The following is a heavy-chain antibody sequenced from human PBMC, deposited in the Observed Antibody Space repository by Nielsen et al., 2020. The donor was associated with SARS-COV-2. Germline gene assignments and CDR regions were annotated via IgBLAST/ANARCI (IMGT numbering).Heavy chain of an antibody. CDR1: GFTFSSYA. D-gene: IGHD4-17*01. V-gene: IGHV3-23*01. CDR3: AKATTVTTSPI. J-gene: IGHJ3*02. Sequence: GGSLRLSCAASGFTFSSYAMSWVRQAPGKGLEWVSAISGSGGSTYYADSVKGRFNISRDNSKNTLYLQMNSLRAEDTAVYYCAKATTVTTSPIWGQGTMVTVSS. CDR2: ISGSGGST.